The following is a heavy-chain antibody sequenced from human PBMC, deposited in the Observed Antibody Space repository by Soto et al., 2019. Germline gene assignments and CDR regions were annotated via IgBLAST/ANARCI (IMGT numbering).Heavy chain of an antibody. J-gene: IGHJ5*02. V-gene: IGHV1-2*02. D-gene: IGHD2-8*01. Sequence: ASVKVSCKASGYTFTGYYMHWVRQAPGQGLEWMGWINPNSGSTNYAQKLQGRVTMTRDTSISTAYMELSSLRSDDTAVYYCACVKSNIAMVIKYFDPWGQGTLVTVSS. CDR1: GYTFTGYY. CDR2: INPNSGST. CDR3: ACVKSNIAMVIKYFDP.